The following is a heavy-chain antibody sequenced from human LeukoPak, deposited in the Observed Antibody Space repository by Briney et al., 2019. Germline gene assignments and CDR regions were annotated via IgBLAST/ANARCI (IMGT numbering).Heavy chain of an antibody. V-gene: IGHV1-18*01. CDR3: ARDYYDSSGYYYVFAY. Sequence: ASVKVSCKASDYTFTNYGISWVRQAPGQGLEWMGWISAYNGNTNQAQKLQSRVTMTTDTSTRTTYMELRSLRSDDTAVYYCARDYYDSSGYYYVFAYWGQGTLVTVSS. CDR2: ISAYNGNT. D-gene: IGHD3-22*01. CDR1: DYTFTNYG. J-gene: IGHJ4*02.